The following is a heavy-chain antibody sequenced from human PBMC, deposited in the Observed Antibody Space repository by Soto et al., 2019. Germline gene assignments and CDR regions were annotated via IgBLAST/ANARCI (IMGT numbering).Heavy chain of an antibody. J-gene: IGHJ5*02. CDR1: GGTFSKYG. D-gene: IGHD6-19*01. CDR2: ITPMLGTS. V-gene: IGHV1-69*01. Sequence: QLVQSGAEVKKPGSSVKVSCQAFGGTFSKYGVSWVRQAPGQGLQWMGGITPMLGTSTITQRFHDRVTLTADEFTTVAYMELNSLTSEDTAIYYWATYRPGSSGANGVDPWGQGTLVTGSP. CDR3: ATYRPGSSGANGVDP.